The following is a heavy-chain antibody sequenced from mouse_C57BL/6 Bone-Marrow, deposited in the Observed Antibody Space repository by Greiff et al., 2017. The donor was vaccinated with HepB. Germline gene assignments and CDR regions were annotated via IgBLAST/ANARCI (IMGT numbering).Heavy chain of an antibody. Sequence: EVKLVESGPVLVKPGASVKMSCKASGYTFTDYYKNWVKQSHGKSLEWIGVINPYNGGTSYNQKFKGKATLTVDKSSSTAYMELNSLTSEDSAVYYCAREYGNYDYWGQGTTLTVSS. CDR3: AREYGNYDY. CDR1: GYTFTDYY. V-gene: IGHV1-19*01. J-gene: IGHJ2*01. D-gene: IGHD2-10*02. CDR2: INPYNGGT.